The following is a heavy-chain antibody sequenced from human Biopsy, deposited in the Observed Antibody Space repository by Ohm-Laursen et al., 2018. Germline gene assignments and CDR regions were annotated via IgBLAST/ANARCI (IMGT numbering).Heavy chain of an antibody. CDR3: AREAIGYQLPCDD. CDR1: TGTFDSYG. Sequence: ASVKVSCKTSTGTFDSYGVTWVRQAPGQGLEWMGRIIPILRTTTYAPRFQGRVTFTADKSSSTAYLELSSLTSEDTAMFYCAREAIGYQLPCDDWGQGTLVTVSS. CDR2: IIPILRTT. J-gene: IGHJ4*02. V-gene: IGHV1-69*04. D-gene: IGHD2-15*01.